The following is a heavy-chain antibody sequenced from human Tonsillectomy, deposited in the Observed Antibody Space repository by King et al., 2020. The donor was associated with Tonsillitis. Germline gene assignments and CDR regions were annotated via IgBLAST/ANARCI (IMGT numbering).Heavy chain of an antibody. Sequence: VQLVESGGGLTQPGGSLRLSCAASGFSVNTNYMSWVRQAPGKGLAWVSVIYGGGSTFYADSVKGRFIISRDSSKNTGYLQMDTLRAEDTAMYYWARTSPGVAAAGTINFDSWGQGTLVTVSS. J-gene: IGHJ4*02. CDR1: GFSVNTNY. CDR3: ARTSPGVAAAGTINFDS. V-gene: IGHV3-53*01. D-gene: IGHD6-13*01. CDR2: IYGGGST.